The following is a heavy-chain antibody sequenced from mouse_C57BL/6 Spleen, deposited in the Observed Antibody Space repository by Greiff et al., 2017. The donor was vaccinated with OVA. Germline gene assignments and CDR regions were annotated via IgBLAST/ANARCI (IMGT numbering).Heavy chain of an antibody. CDR1: GYAFSSSW. CDR3: ARSGDGDY. CDR2: IYPGDGDT. Sequence: QVQLKESGPELVKPGASVKISCKASGYAFSSSWMHWVKPRPGQGLEWIGRIYPGDGDTNYNGKFKGKATLTADKSSSTAYMQLSRLTSEDSAVYFGARSGDGDYWGQGTTLTVSS. J-gene: IGHJ2*01. D-gene: IGHD3-1*01. V-gene: IGHV1-82*01.